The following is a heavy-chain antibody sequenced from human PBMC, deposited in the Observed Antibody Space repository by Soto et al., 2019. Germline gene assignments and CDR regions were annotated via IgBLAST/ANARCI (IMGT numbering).Heavy chain of an antibody. J-gene: IGHJ6*02. CDR1: GGSISSYY. Sequence: SETLSLTCTVSGGSISSYYWSWIRQPPGKGLEWIGYIYYSGSTNYNPSLKSRVTISVDTSKNQFSLKLSSVTAADTAVYYCARESLGSYYYYGMDVWGQGTTVTVSS. CDR2: IYYSGST. D-gene: IGHD6-19*01. V-gene: IGHV4-59*01. CDR3: ARESLGSYYYYGMDV.